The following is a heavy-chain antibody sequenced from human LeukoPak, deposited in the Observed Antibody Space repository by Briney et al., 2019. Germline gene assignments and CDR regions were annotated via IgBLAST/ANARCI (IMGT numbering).Heavy chain of an antibody. V-gene: IGHV1-2*02. CDR3: ARGLMVYDERDAFDI. J-gene: IGHJ3*02. D-gene: IGHD2-8*01. CDR1: GYTFTGYY. Sequence: GASVKVSCKASGYTFTGYYMHWVRQAPGQGLEWMGWINPNSGGTNYAQKFQGRVTMTRDTSISTAYMELSRLRSDDTAVYYCARGLMVYDERDAFDIWGQGTMVTVSS. CDR2: INPNSGGT.